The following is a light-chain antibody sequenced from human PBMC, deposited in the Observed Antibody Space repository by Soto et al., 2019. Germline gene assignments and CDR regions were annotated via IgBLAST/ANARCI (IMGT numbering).Light chain of an antibody. CDR2: AAS. V-gene: IGKV1-9*01. J-gene: IGKJ4*01. Sequence: DLQLTQSPSFLSASVGDRVTITCRTSQDISSYLAWYQQKPGKAPQLLISAASTLQSGVPSRFSGSGSGTEFTLTISSLQPEDFATDYCQQLKSYPLSFGGGTKVEI. CDR1: QDISSY. CDR3: QQLKSYPLS.